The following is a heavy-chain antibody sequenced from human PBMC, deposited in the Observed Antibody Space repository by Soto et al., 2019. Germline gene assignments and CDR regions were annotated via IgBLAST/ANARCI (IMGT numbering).Heavy chain of an antibody. D-gene: IGHD3-22*01. Sequence: GGSLRLSCAASGFTFTNAWMSWVRQAPGKGLEWVGRIKSKTDGGTADFAAPVKGRFSISREDSKNTLYLQMNSLKTEDTAIYYCTTSVGVVVTPFDYWGQGTRVTVSS. CDR2: IKSKTDGGTA. V-gene: IGHV3-15*01. J-gene: IGHJ4*02. CDR1: GFTFTNAW. CDR3: TTSVGVVVTPFDY.